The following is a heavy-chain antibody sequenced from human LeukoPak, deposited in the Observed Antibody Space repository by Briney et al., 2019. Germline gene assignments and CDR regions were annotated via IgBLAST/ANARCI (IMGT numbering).Heavy chain of an antibody. D-gene: IGHD3-10*01. Sequence: SETLSLTCTVSGGSISGGGYYWGWIRQHPGKGLEWIGYIYYSGSTYYNPSLKSRVTISVDTSKNQFSLKLSSVTAADTAVYYCARDYRPDYYGSGSYSTSLYGMDVWGQGTTVTVSS. CDR1: GGSISGGGYY. CDR3: ARDYRPDYYGSGSYSTSLYGMDV. V-gene: IGHV4-31*03. J-gene: IGHJ6*02. CDR2: IYYSGST.